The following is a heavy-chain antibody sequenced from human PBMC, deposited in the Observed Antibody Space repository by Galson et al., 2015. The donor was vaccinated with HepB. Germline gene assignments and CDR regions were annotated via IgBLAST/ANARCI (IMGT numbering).Heavy chain of an antibody. J-gene: IGHJ4*02. V-gene: IGHV3-30*04. D-gene: IGHD6-19*01. Sequence: SLRLSCAASGFTFSSYAMHWVRQAPGKGLEWVAVISYDGSNKYYADSVKGRFTISRDNSKNTLYLQMNSLRAEDTAVYYCAKDRWTRRVALGGSDYWGQGTVVTVSS. CDR2: ISYDGSNK. CDR1: GFTFSSYA. CDR3: AKDRWTRRVALGGSDY.